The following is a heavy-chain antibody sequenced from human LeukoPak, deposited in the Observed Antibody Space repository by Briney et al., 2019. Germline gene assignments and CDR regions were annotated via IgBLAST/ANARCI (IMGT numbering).Heavy chain of an antibody. V-gene: IGHV4-59*08. Sequence: SETLSLTCTVSGGSISSYYWSWIRQPPGKGLEWIGYIYYSGSTNYNPSLKSRVTISVDTSKNQFSLKLSSVTAADTAVYYCARLRDYYYGMDVWGQGTTVTASS. CDR3: ARLRDYYYGMDV. CDR2: IYYSGST. J-gene: IGHJ6*02. CDR1: GGSISSYY.